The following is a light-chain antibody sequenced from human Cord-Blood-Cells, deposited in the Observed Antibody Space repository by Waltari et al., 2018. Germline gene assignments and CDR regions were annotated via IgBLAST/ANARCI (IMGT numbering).Light chain of an antibody. Sequence: QSVLTQPPSASGTPGQRVTISCSGSSSNIGSNTVNWYQQLPGTAPKLLIYGNNQRASGVPGRFSGCKSGTSASRVISGLQSEDEADYYCAAWDDSLNGPVFGGGTKLTVL. J-gene: IGLJ3*02. V-gene: IGLV1-44*01. CDR2: GNN. CDR3: AAWDDSLNGPV. CDR1: SSNIGSNT.